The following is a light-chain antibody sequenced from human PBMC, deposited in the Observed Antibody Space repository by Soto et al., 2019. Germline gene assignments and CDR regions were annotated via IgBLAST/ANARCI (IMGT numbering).Light chain of an antibody. J-gene: IGLJ2*01. V-gene: IGLV2-8*01. Sequence: QSALTQPPSASGSPGQSVIISCTGTSSDVGGYNYVSWYQQHPGKAPKLIIYEVTKRPSGVPYRFSGSKSGNTASLTVSGLQTDDEADYYCASYTGRNAWLFGGGTKVTVL. CDR1: SSDVGGYNY. CDR3: ASYTGRNAWL. CDR2: EVT.